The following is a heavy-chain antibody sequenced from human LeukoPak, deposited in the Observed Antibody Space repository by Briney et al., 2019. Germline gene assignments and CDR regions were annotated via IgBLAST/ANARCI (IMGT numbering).Heavy chain of an antibody. CDR2: INPNSGGT. D-gene: IGHD3-22*01. V-gene: IGHV1-2*02. CDR3: ARKQYPYYDDSRGPLDL. J-gene: IGHJ5*02. Sequence: RASVKVSCKASGYTFTSYDINWVRQAPGQGLEWMGWINPNSGGTNYAQKSQGRVTMTRDTSISTAYMELSRLRSDDTAVYYCARKQYPYYDDSRGPLDLWGQGTLVTVSS. CDR1: GYTFTSYD.